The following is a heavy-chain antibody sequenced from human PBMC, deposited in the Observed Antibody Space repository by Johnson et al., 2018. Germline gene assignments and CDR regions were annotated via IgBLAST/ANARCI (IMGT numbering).Heavy chain of an antibody. D-gene: IGHD4-17*01. Sequence: QVQLVESGGGVVQPGRSLRLSCAASGFTFSSYGMHWVRPAPGKGLEWVAVISYDGSNKSYADSVKGRFTISRDNSKKTLYLQINSLRAEDTAVYYRAKQPTDYGDSYYYYGMDVWGQGTTVTVSS. V-gene: IGHV3-30*18. J-gene: IGHJ6*02. CDR1: GFTFSSYG. CDR3: AKQPTDYGDSYYYYGMDV. CDR2: ISYDGSNK.